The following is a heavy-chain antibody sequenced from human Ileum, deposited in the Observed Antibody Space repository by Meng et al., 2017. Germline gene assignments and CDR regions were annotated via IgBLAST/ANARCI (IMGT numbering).Heavy chain of an antibody. Sequence: ASVKVSCKASGYTFTSQYQFFHWVRQAPGQGPEWMGVISAGSDNTGGTLYAQHFQGRVSLTADTSTRTVYMELSSLRFDDPAVYLCVRDLYGFGDGGSWGQGTLVTVSS. CDR3: VRDLYGFGDGGS. CDR1: GYTFTSQY. CDR2: ISAGSDNT. D-gene: IGHD4-17*01. J-gene: IGHJ5*02. V-gene: IGHV1-46*01.